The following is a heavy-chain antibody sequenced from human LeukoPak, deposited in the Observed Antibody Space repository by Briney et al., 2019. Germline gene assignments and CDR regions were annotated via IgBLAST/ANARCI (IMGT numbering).Heavy chain of an antibody. Sequence: ASVKVSCKASGYTFTSYGISWVRQAPGQGLERMGWISAYNGNTNYAQKLQGRVTMTTDTSTSTAYMELRSLRSDDTAVYYCARVVPAARNGGNWFDPWGQGTLVTVSS. CDR1: GYTFTSYG. J-gene: IGHJ5*02. V-gene: IGHV1-18*01. CDR3: ARVVPAARNGGNWFDP. CDR2: ISAYNGNT. D-gene: IGHD2-2*01.